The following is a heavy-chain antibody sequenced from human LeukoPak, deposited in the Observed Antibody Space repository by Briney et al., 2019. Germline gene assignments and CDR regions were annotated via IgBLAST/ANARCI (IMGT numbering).Heavy chain of an antibody. D-gene: IGHD1-26*01. Sequence: ASVKVSCKASGYTFTSYGISWVRQAPGQGLEWMGWISAYNGNTNYAQKLQGRVTMTTDTSTSTAYMELRSLRSDDTAVYYCAREWGGATSSCRYFQHWGQGTLVTVSS. CDR2: ISAYNGNT. J-gene: IGHJ1*01. CDR3: AREWGGATSSCRYFQH. V-gene: IGHV1-18*01. CDR1: GYTFTSYG.